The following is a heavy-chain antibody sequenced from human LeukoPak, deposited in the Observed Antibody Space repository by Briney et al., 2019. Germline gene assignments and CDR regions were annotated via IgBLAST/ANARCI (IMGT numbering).Heavy chain of an antibody. CDR2: ISGSGGST. CDR1: GFTFSSYA. CDR3: AKGLVVVPAADY. J-gene: IGHJ4*02. V-gene: IGHV3-23*01. Sequence: GGSLRLSCAASGFTFSSYAMSWVRQAPLKGLDWVSAISGSGGSTYYADSVKGRFTISRDNSKNTLYLQMNSLRAEDTAVYYCAKGLVVVPAADYWGQGTLVTVSS. D-gene: IGHD2-2*01.